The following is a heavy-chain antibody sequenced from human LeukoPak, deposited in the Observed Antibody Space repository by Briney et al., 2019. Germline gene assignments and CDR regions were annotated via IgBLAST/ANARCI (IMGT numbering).Heavy chain of an antibody. J-gene: IGHJ4*02. Sequence: PGESLKISCKGSGYSFTNYWIGWVRQMPGKGLEWMALIYPGDSDTRYSPSFQGQVTISADKSISTAYLQWSSLKASDTVMYYCARQLSRDGSFDYWGQGTLVTVSS. D-gene: IGHD5-24*01. V-gene: IGHV5-51*01. CDR2: IYPGDSDT. CDR3: ARQLSRDGSFDY. CDR1: GYSFTNYW.